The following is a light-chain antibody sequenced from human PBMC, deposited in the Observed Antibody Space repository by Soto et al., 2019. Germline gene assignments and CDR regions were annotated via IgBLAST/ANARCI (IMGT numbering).Light chain of an antibody. CDR2: DAS. V-gene: IGKV3-11*01. Sequence: IVLTQSAATLTLCPGERATLSCRASQSVNSYLAWYQQKPGQAPRLLIYDASNRATGIPARFSGSGSGTDFTLTISSLEPEDFAVYYCQQGNNWPLTFGGGTKVEIK. J-gene: IGKJ4*01. CDR1: QSVNSY. CDR3: QQGNNWPLT.